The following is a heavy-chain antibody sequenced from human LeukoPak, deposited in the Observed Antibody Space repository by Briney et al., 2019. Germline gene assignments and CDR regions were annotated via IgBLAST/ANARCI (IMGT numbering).Heavy chain of an antibody. CDR2: ISSSSSAR. CDR3: ARGGGSGYCLHYYYGMDV. D-gene: IGHD3-22*01. CDR1: GFTFSSHS. J-gene: IGHJ6*02. Sequence: GGSLRLSCAASGFTFSSHSMNWVRQAPGKGLEWVSYISSSSSARYYADSVKGRFTISRDNAKNSLYLQMNSLRAEDTAVYYCARGGGSGYCLHYYYGMDVWGQGTTVTVSS. V-gene: IGHV3-48*04.